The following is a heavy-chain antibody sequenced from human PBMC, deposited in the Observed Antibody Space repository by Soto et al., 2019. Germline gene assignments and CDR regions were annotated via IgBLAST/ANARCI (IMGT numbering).Heavy chain of an antibody. V-gene: IGHV3-48*01. J-gene: IGHJ4*02. CDR3: LNCDYY. Sequence: EEQLVESGGGLVQPGGSLRLSCAASGFSFSTHYMNWVRQTPGKGLEWVSSINRDSTVIKYADSVKGRFTISRDNARNSLSLQRHSLRAEDTAVYYGLNCDYYVGPGTLVTVSS. D-gene: IGHD1-1*01. CDR1: GFSFSTHY. CDR2: INRDSTVI.